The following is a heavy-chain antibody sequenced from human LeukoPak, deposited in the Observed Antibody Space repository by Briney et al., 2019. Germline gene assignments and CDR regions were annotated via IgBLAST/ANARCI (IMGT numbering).Heavy chain of an antibody. D-gene: IGHD1-7*01. CDR3: ARVAGHWNYVNYYYYYYMDV. J-gene: IGHJ6*03. CDR2: MNPNSGNT. CDR1: GYTFTSYD. Sequence: ASVKVSCKASGYTFTSYDINWVRQATGQGLEWMGWMNPNSGNTGYAQKFQGRVTMTRNTSISTAYMELSSLRSEDTAVYYCARVAGHWNYVNYYYYYYMDVSGKGSTVTVSS. V-gene: IGHV1-8*01.